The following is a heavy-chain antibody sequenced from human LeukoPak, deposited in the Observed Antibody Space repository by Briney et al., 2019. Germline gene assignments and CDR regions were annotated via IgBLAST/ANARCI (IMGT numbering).Heavy chain of an antibody. D-gene: IGHD4-17*01. V-gene: IGHV4-61*08. CDR2: IYYSRST. CDR3: VRDDDYGIV. Sequence: SETLSLTCTVSGGSISSGDYYWSWIRQPPGKGLEWIGYIYYSRSTNYNPSLKDRVTISVDPSKNQFSLDLNSVTAADTAVYYCVRDDDYGIVWGQGTLVTVSS. CDR1: GGSISSGDYY. J-gene: IGHJ4*02.